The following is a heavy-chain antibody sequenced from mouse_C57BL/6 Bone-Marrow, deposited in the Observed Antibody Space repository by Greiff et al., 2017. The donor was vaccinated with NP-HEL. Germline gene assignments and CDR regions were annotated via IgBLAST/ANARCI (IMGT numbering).Heavy chain of an antibody. CDR3: TRVDKGNYFDY. CDR2: ISSGGDYI. V-gene: IGHV5-9-1*02. Sequence: EVKLVESGEGLVKPGGSLKLSCAASGFTFSSYAMSWVRQTPEKRLAWVAYISSGGDYIYYADTVKGRFTISRDNARNTLYLQMSSLKSEDTAMYYCTRVDKGNYFDYWGQGTTRTVSS. CDR1: GFTFSSYA. J-gene: IGHJ2*01.